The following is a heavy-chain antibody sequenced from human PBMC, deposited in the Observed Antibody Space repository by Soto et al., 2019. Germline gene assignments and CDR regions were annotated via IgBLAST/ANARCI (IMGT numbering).Heavy chain of an antibody. CDR2: IRGYDSST. J-gene: IGHJ5*02. V-gene: IGHV3-23*01. CDR1: GFTFSRSA. CDR3: ATSSANWFDP. Sequence: PGGSLRLSCAASGFTFSRSAMSWVRQAQEKGLDWVSTIRGYDSSTYYADTVKGRFTISRDNSKNTLSLQMNSLRAEDTAVYYCATSSANWFDPWGQGILVTVSS.